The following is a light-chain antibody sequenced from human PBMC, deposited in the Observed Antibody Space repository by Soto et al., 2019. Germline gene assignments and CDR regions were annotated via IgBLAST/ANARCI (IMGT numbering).Light chain of an antibody. CDR1: QSISNH. J-gene: IGKJ1*01. Sequence: DIQMTQSPSSLSASVEDRVISTCRASQSISNHLNWYQQKPGKAPKLLIFAASSLQSGVPSRFSGSRSGPDFTLTISSLQPEDFATYYSQQSYSTPPTLGQGTKVEIK. CDR2: AAS. CDR3: QQSYSTPPT. V-gene: IGKV1-39*01.